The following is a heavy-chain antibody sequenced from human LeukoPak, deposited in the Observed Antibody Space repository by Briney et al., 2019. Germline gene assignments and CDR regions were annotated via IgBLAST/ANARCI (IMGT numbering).Heavy chain of an antibody. J-gene: IGHJ4*02. Sequence: GGSLRLSCAASGFTFSTYAMSWVRQAPGKGLEWVSSFSGSGGSTYYADSVKGRSTISRDNSKNTLYLQMNSLRAEDTAVYYCAKDLGMQVWFPLWGLGTLVTVSS. D-gene: IGHD5-18*01. CDR3: AKDLGMQVWFPL. CDR1: GFTFSTYA. CDR2: FSGSGGST. V-gene: IGHV3-23*01.